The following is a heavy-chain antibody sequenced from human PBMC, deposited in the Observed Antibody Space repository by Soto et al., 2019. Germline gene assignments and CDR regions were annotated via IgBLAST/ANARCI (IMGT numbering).Heavy chain of an antibody. Sequence: PSQTLSLTYAISGDTVSTNSATWNWIRQSPSRGLEWLGRTYYRSKWYNDYGRSLQSRMTINTDTSKNQFSLQLNSVTPEDTAVYFCARGPGVLLTGNGLDVWGQGTTVTVSS. D-gene: IGHD3-3*01. CDR3: ARGPGVLLTGNGLDV. CDR2: TYYRSKWYN. CDR1: GDTVSTNSAT. V-gene: IGHV6-1*01. J-gene: IGHJ6*02.